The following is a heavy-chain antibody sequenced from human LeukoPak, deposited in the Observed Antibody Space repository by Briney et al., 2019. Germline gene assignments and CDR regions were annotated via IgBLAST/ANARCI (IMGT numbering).Heavy chain of an antibody. CDR1: GFSFSSYA. Sequence: PGGSLRLSCAASGFSFSSYALSWVRRAPGKGLEWVSGISGSGSTAVYTDSVRGGFTVSRDNSKNTLYLQMNSLRDEDTAAYYCAKDALGGSGSYSWGTFDYWGQGTLVIVS. CDR2: ISGSGSTA. V-gene: IGHV3-23*01. J-gene: IGHJ4*02. D-gene: IGHD3-10*01. CDR3: AKDALGGSGSYSWGTFDY.